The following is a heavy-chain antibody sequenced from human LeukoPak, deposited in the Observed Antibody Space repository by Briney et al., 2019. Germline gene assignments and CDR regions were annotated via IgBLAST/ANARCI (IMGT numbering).Heavy chain of an antibody. V-gene: IGHV3-48*01. CDR2: ISSSSSTI. CDR1: GFTFSSYW. Sequence: GGSLRLSCTASGFTFSSYWMSWVRQAPGKGLEWVSYISSSSSTIYYADSVKGRFTISRDNVKNSLYLQMNSLRAEDTAVYYCARSPAGGRYYMDVWGKGTTVTVSS. J-gene: IGHJ6*03. CDR3: ARSPAGGRYYMDV. D-gene: IGHD3-16*01.